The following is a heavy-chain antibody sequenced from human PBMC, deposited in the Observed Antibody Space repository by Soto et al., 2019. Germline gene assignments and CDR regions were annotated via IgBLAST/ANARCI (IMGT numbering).Heavy chain of an antibody. Sequence: SVKVACKAFGWTFSSYTSSWVGQAPGQGLEWMGRIIPILGIANYAQNFQGRVTSTADKSTDTAYLERSSVRPEDTAVYYFGRGGGGRMVLDFWGKGTWVTVSP. CDR1: GWTFSSYT. J-gene: IGHJ4*02. CDR3: GRGGGGRMVLDF. V-gene: IGHV1-69*02. CDR2: IIPILGIA. D-gene: IGHD2-15*01.